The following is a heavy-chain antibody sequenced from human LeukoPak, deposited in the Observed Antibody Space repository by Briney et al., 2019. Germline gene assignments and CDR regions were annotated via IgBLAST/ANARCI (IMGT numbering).Heavy chain of an antibody. D-gene: IGHD5-12*01. Sequence: SETLSLTCTVSGGSISSSSYYWGWIRQPPGKGLEWIGSISYSGSTYYNPSLKSRVTISVDTSENQFSLKLTSVTAADTAVYYCARPKSGYDQAFDYWGQGTLVTVSS. CDR2: ISYSGST. CDR3: ARPKSGYDQAFDY. J-gene: IGHJ4*02. V-gene: IGHV4-39*01. CDR1: GGSISSSSYY.